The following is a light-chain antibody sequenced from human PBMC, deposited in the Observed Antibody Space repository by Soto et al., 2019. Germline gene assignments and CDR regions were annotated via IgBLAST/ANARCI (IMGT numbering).Light chain of an antibody. V-gene: IGKV3-20*01. CDR1: QSVGSTC. Sequence: FVLTQSPVTLSLSPGEGATLSCRASQSVGSTCLAWYQQKPGQAPRLLIYDTSSRATGIPARFSGSGSGTDFTRTISGLEPEDFAVYYCQQCGVSPWTFGQGTKVEI. CDR2: DTS. CDR3: QQCGVSPWT. J-gene: IGKJ1*01.